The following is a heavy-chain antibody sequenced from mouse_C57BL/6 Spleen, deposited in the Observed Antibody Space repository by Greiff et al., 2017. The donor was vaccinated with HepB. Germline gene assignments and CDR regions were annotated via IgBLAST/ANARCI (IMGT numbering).Heavy chain of an antibody. Sequence: QVQLQQPGAELVMPGASVKLSCKASGYTFTSYWMHWVKQRPGQGLEWIGEIDPSDSYTNYNQKFKGKSTLTVDKSSSTAYMQLSSLTSEDSAVYYCARRGDCYGSTSWFAYWGQGTLVTVSA. CDR2: IDPSDSYT. CDR3: ARRGDCYGSTSWFAY. J-gene: IGHJ3*01. D-gene: IGHD1-1*01. V-gene: IGHV1-69*01. CDR1: GYTFTSYW.